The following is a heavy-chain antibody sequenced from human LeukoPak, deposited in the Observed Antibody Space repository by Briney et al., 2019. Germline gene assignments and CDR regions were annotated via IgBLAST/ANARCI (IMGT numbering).Heavy chain of an antibody. D-gene: IGHD6-13*01. V-gene: IGHV4-38-2*02. CDR1: GYSISSGYY. J-gene: IGHJ4*02. Sequence: SETLSLTCTVSGYSISSGYYWGWIRQPPGKGLEWIGSIYHSGSTYYNPSLKSRVTISVDTSKNQFSLKLSSVTAADTAVYYCARLLIAGVFDYWGQGTLVTVSS. CDR2: IYHSGST. CDR3: ARLLIAGVFDY.